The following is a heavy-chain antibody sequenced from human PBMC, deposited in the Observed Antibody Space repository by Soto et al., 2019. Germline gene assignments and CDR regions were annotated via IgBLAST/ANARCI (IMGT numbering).Heavy chain of an antibody. CDR2: ISYDGSNK. CDR3: AKDRSNVEVGTGLGSLDY. V-gene: IGHV3-30*18. D-gene: IGHD3-10*01. J-gene: IGHJ4*02. Sequence: HPGGPLRLSCAASGFTFSSYGMHWVRQAPGKGLEWVAVISYDGSNKYYADSVKGRFTISRDNSKNTLYLQMNSLRAEDTAVYYCAKDRSNVEVGTGLGSLDYWGQGTLVTVSS. CDR1: GFTFSSYG.